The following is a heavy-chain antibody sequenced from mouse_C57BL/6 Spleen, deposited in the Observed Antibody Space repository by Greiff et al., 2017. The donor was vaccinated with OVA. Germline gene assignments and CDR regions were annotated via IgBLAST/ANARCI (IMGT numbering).Heavy chain of an antibody. D-gene: IGHD4-1*01. CDR1: GYAFSSSW. CDR3: ARENRDEFDY. Sequence: QVQLQQSGPELVKPGASVKISCKASGYAFSSSWMNWVKQRPGKGLEWIGRIYPGDGDTNYNGKFKGQATLTADKSSSTAYMQLSSLTSEDCAVYSCARENRDEFDYWGQGTTLTVSA. J-gene: IGHJ2*01. CDR2: IYPGDGDT. V-gene: IGHV1-82*01.